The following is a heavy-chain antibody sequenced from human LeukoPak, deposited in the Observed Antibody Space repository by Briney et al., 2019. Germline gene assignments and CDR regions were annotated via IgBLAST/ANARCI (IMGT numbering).Heavy chain of an antibody. CDR2: IKQDGSEK. V-gene: IGHV3-7*01. CDR1: GFTFSNAW. J-gene: IGHJ4*02. D-gene: IGHD4-17*01. CDR3: ARDGYGDYFDY. Sequence: GGSLRLSCAASGFTFSNAWMSWVRQAPGKGLEWVANIKQDGSEKYYVDSVKGRFTISRDNAKNSLYLQMNSLRAEDTAVYYCARDGYGDYFDYWGQGTLVTVSS.